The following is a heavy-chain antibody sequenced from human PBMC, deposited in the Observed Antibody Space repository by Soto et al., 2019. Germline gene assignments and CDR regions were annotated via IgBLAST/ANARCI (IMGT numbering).Heavy chain of an antibody. CDR1: GYTFTSYD. CDR2: MNPNSGNT. D-gene: IGHD4-17*01. J-gene: IGHJ6*01. V-gene: IGHV1-8*01. Sequence: ASVKVSCKASGYTFTSYDINSVRQATGQGXEWMGWMNPNSGNTGYAHKFQGRVTVTRNTSISTAYMELSSLRSEDTAVYYCARGPPLELRENYSYYGHMDLWGRGHTVIASS. CDR3: ARGPPLELRENYSYYGHMDL.